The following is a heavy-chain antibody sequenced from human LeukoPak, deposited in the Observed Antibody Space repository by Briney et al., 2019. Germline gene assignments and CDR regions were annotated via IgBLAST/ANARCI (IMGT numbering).Heavy chain of an antibody. Sequence: PGGSLRLSCAASGFTFSTYAMHWVRQAPGKGLEWVAFMEYDGSNKYYADSVKGRFTISRDNSKNTLYLQMNSLRAEDTAVYYCAKNLGYDSSGYYYYMDVWGKGTTVTVSS. CDR3: AKNLGYDSSGYYYYMDV. V-gene: IGHV3-30*02. D-gene: IGHD3-22*01. CDR1: GFTFSTYA. J-gene: IGHJ6*03. CDR2: MEYDGSNK.